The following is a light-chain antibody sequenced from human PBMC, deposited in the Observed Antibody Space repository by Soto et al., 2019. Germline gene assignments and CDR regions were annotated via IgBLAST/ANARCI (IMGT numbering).Light chain of an antibody. V-gene: IGLV1-47*01. Sequence: QSVLTQPPSASGTPGQGVTISCSGSSSNIGNNYVYWYLQLPGTAPKLLIYGNNQRPSGVPDRFSGSKSGTSASLAISGLRSEDEADYYCAAWDDSLRGWVFGGGTKLTVL. J-gene: IGLJ3*02. CDR1: SSNIGNNY. CDR3: AAWDDSLRGWV. CDR2: GNN.